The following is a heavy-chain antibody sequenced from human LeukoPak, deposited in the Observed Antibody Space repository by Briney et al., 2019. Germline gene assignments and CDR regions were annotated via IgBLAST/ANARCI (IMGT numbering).Heavy chain of an antibody. CDR1: GFTFRSYW. J-gene: IGHJ3*02. CDR3: AKDPSSGFADGDAFDI. D-gene: IGHD3-10*01. CDR2: INQDGSQK. V-gene: IGHV3-7*05. Sequence: PGGSLRLSCAASGFTFRSYWMSWVRQAPGKGLEWGSNINQDGSQKYYVDSVKGRFTSSRDNSKTTLYLLMNSLRAEDTAVYFCAKDPSSGFADGDAFDIWGQGTMVTVSS.